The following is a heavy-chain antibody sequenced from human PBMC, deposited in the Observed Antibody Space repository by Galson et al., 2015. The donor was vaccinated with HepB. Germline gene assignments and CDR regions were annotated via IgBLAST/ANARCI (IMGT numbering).Heavy chain of an antibody. D-gene: IGHD2-2*01. CDR1: GSSFNSFS. CDR2: FIPHLDRA. Sequence: SVKVSCKASGSSFNSFSFSWVRQAPGQGLEWMGEFIPHLDRAKYTQQFQGRVTITADKSTATVFMDLRSRRSYDTATYYCARWRVEEVVIIPGAVNHPRIAYGFDVWGQGNTVTVSS. CDR3: ARWRVEEVVIIPGAVNHPRIAYGFDV. J-gene: IGHJ6*02. V-gene: IGHV1-69*10.